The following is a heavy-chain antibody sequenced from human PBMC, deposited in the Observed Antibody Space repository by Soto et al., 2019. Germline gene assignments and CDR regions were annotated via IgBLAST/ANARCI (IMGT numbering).Heavy chain of an antibody. CDR1: GGSISSYY. CDR2: IYYSGST. CDR3: ARDFGEWGYDY. D-gene: IGHD3-10*01. Sequence: QVQLQESGPGLVKPSETLSLTCTVSGGSISSYYWSWIRQPPGKGLEWIGYIYYSGSTNYNPSLKSRVTISVDTSKNQFSLKLSSVTAADTAVYYCARDFGEWGYDYWGQGTLATVSS. J-gene: IGHJ4*02. V-gene: IGHV4-59*01.